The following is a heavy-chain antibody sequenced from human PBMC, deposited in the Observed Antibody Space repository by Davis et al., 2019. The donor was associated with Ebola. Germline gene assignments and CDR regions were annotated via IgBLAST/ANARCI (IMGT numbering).Heavy chain of an antibody. J-gene: IGHJ4*02. V-gene: IGHV3-30-3*01. CDR3: ARGLLEGNYDFWSGYHGY. Sequence: GESLKISCAASGFTFSSHAMHWVRQAPGKGLEWVAVISYDGSNKYYADSVKGRFTISRDNSKNTLYLQMNSLRAEDTAVYYCARGLLEGNYDFWSGYHGYWGQGTLVTVSS. CDR2: ISYDGSNK. D-gene: IGHD3-3*01. CDR1: GFTFSSHA.